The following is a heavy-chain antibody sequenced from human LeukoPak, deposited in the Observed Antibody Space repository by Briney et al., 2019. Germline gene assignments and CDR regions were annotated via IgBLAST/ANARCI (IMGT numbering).Heavy chain of an antibody. CDR3: AREGYCSSTSCYQDY. CDR1: GGTFSSYA. CDR2: IIPIFGTA. V-gene: IGHV1-69*01. Sequence: SVKVSCKASGGTFSSYAISWVRQAPGQGLEWMGGIIPIFGTANYAQKFQGRVTITADESTSTAYMELSSLRSEDTAVYYCAREGYCSSTSCYQDYWGQGTWSPSPQ. D-gene: IGHD2-2*01. J-gene: IGHJ4*02.